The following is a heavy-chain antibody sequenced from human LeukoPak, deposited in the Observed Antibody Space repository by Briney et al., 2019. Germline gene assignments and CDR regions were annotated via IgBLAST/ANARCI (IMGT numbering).Heavy chain of an antibody. J-gene: IGHJ4*02. V-gene: IGHV4-59*01. CDR1: GGSISSYY. Sequence: SETLSLTCTVSGGSISSYYWSWIRQPPGKGLEWIGYIYYSGSTNYNPSLKSRVTISVDTSKNQFSLKLSSVTAADTAVYYCAGKENVYYYFDYWGQGTLVTVSS. CDR2: IYYSGST. D-gene: IGHD3-10*01. CDR3: AGKENVYYYFDY.